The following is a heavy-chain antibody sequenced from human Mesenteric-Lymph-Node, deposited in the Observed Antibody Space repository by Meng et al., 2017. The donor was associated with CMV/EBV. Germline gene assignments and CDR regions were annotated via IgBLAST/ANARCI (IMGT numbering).Heavy chain of an antibody. D-gene: IGHD2-15*01. CDR3: ARGSDGGNSDY. CDR2: IIPIFGTA. CDR1: GGTFSSYA. Sequence: SVKVSCKASGGTFSSYAISWVRQAPGQGLEWMGGIIPIFGTANYAQKLQGRVTMTTDTSTSTAYMELRSLRSDDTAVYYCARGSDGGNSDYWGQGTLVTVSS. J-gene: IGHJ4*02. V-gene: IGHV1-69*05.